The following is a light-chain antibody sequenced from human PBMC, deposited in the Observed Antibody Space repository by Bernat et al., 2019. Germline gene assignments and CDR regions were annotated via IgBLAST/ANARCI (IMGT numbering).Light chain of an antibody. CDR2: KAS. J-gene: IGKJ4*01. CDR1: QSISSW. CDR3: QQYNSYAYT. V-gene: IGKV1-5*03. Sequence: DIQITQSPSTLSASVGDRVTITCRASQSISSWLAWYQQKPGKAPKLLIYKASSLESGVPSRFSGSGSGTEFTLTISSLQTDDFATYYCQQYNSYAYTFGGGTEVEIK.